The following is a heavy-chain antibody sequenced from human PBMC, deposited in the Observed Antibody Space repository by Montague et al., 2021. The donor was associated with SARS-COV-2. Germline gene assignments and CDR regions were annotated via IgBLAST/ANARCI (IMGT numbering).Heavy chain of an antibody. V-gene: IGHV4-34*01. CDR3: ASLTLGYCSSTSCYSDWFDP. CDR2: INHSGST. CDR1: GGSFSGYY. D-gene: IGHD2-2*02. Sequence: SETRSLTCAVYGGSFSGYYWSWIRKPPGKGLEWIGEINHSGSTNYNPSLKSRVTISVDTSKNQFSLKLSSVTAADTAVYYCASLTLGYCSSTSCYSDWFDPWGQGTLVTVSS. J-gene: IGHJ5*02.